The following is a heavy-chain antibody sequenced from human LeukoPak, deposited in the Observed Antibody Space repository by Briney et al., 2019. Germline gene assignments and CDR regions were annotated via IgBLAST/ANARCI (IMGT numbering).Heavy chain of an antibody. D-gene: IGHD6-19*01. J-gene: IGHJ6*02. CDR2: ISWNSGSI. Sequence: SGGSLRLSCAASGLTFSSHWMHWVRQAPGKGLEWVSGISWNSGSIGYADSVKGRFTISRDNAKNSLYLQMNSLRAEDTALYYCAKDLVAVAGNIDYYYYYGMDVWGQGTTVTVSS. V-gene: IGHV3-9*01. CDR1: GLTFSSHW. CDR3: AKDLVAVAGNIDYYYYYGMDV.